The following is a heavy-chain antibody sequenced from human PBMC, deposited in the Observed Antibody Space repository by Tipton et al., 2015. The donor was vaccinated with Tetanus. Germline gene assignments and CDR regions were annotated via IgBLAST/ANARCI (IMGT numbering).Heavy chain of an antibody. CDR1: GYTFTSYG. CDR3: ARGASYGPDYYYGMDV. Sequence: QLVQSGAEMKNPGASVKVSCEASGYTFTSYGISWVRQAPGQGLEWMGWISAYNGNTNYAQKLQGRVTMTTDTSTSTAYMEMRSLRSDDTAVYYCARGASYGPDYYYGMDVWGQGTTVTVSS. CDR2: ISAYNGNT. D-gene: IGHD5-18*01. J-gene: IGHJ6*02. V-gene: IGHV1-18*01.